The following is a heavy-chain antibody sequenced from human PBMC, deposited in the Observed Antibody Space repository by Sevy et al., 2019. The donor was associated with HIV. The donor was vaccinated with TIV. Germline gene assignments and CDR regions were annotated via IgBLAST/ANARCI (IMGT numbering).Heavy chain of an antibody. J-gene: IGHJ4*02. CDR1: GYSFTSHW. V-gene: IGHV5-51*01. CDR2: IYPDDSET. CDR3: ATSRSGYFDISGYYIY. Sequence: GESLKISCEGSGYSFTSHWIGWVRHMPGKGLEWMGIIYPDDSETRYSPSFQGQVTFSADKSISTAYLQWSSLKASDTAMYYCATSRSGYFDISGYYIYWGQGTMVTVSS. D-gene: IGHD3-22*01.